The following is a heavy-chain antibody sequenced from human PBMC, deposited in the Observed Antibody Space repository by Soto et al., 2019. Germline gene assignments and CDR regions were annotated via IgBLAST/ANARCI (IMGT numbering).Heavy chain of an antibody. D-gene: IGHD5-18*01. J-gene: IGHJ4*02. CDR1: GGTFSSYA. Sequence: QVQLVQSGAEVKKPGSSVKVSCKASGGTFSSYAISWVRQAPGQGLEWMGGIIPIFGTANYAQKFQGRVTITADESTSTAYMELSSLRSDDTAVYYCASSGRGNTWIQLWALDYWGQGTLVTVSS. CDR2: IIPIFGTA. V-gene: IGHV1-69*01. CDR3: ASSGRGNTWIQLWALDY.